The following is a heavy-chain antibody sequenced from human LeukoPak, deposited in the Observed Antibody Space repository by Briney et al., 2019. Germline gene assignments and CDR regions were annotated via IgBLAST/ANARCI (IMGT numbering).Heavy chain of an antibody. Sequence: GGSLRLCCAASGFTFSGSAMHWVRQASGKGLEWVGRIRSKANSYATAYAASVKGRFTISRDDSKNTAYLQMNSLKTEDTAVYYCTRHGTTGDYWGQGTLVTVSS. CDR3: TRHGTTGDY. V-gene: IGHV3-73*01. CDR1: GFTFSGSA. D-gene: IGHD1-7*01. CDR2: IRSKANSYAT. J-gene: IGHJ4*02.